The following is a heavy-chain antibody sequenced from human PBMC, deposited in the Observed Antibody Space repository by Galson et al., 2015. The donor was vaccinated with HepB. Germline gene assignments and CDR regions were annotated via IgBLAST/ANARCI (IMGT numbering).Heavy chain of an antibody. D-gene: IGHD3/OR15-3a*01. CDR2: IIPILGIA. V-gene: IGHV1-69*04. J-gene: IGHJ3*01. CDR1: GGTFSSYA. Sequence: SVKVSCKASGGTFSSYAISWVRQAPGQGLEWMGRIIPILGIANYAQKFQGRVTITADKSTSTAYMELSSLRSEDTAVYYCARRGGATTDFWTGRDASDLCGHGTMVTVSS. CDR3: ARRGGATTDFWTGRDASDL.